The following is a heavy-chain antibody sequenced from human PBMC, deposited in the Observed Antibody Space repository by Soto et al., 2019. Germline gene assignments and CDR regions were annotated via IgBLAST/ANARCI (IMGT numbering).Heavy chain of an antibody. CDR1: GGSFSGYY. CDR2: INHSGST. J-gene: IGHJ3*02. CDR3: ARVDKPYDAFDI. V-gene: IGHV4-34*01. Sequence: SETLSLTCAVYGGSFSGYYWSWIRQPPGKGLEWIGEINHSGSTNYNPSLKSRVTISVDKSKNQFSLKLSSVTAADTAVYYCARVDKPYDAFDIWGQGTMVTVSS.